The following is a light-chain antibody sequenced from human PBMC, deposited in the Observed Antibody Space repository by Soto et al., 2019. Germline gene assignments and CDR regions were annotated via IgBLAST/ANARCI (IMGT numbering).Light chain of an antibody. V-gene: IGKV1-39*01. CDR2: AAS. CDR3: QQSYSTPPT. J-gene: IGKJ1*01. Sequence: GDRVTITCRATEDIRRDLAWYQQNPGKAPKRLIYAASTWPSGVPSRFSGSGSGTEFTLTISSLQPEDFATYYCQQSYSTPPTFGRGTKVDIK. CDR1: EDIRRD.